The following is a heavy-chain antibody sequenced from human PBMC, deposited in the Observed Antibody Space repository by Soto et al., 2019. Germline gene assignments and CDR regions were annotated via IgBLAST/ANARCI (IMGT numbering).Heavy chain of an antibody. CDR2: IYYSGST. J-gene: IGHJ4*02. CDR3: ARAVRKYSSSWYLDY. V-gene: IGHV4-31*03. Sequence: PSETLSLTGTVSGGSISSGGYYWSWILQHPGKGLEWIGYIYYSGSTYYNPSLKSRVTISVDTSKNQFSLKLSSVTAADTAVYYCARAVRKYSSSWYLDYWGQGTLVTVSS. CDR1: GGSISSGGYY. D-gene: IGHD6-13*01.